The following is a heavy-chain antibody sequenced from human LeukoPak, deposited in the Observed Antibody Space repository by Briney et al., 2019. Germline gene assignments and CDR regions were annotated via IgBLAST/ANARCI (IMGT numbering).Heavy chain of an antibody. CDR2: IFHSGST. CDR1: GASISSYY. V-gene: IGHV4-59*01. Sequence: SETLSLTCTVSGASISSYYWSWVRQPPGKGLEWIGYIFHSGSTNYNPSLKSRVTISVDTSKNQLSLKLSSVTAADTAVYYCARGAPGGNDYGDYWGQGTLVTVSS. CDR3: ARGAPGGNDYGDY. J-gene: IGHJ4*02.